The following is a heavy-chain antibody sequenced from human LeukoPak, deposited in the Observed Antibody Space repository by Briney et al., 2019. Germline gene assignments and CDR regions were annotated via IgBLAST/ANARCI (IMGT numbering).Heavy chain of an antibody. J-gene: IGHJ4*02. CDR3: AKFGAALPQKRLGTNTFDY. D-gene: IGHD6-6*01. V-gene: IGHV3-23*01. CDR2: SSGSAGST. CDR1: GFTFSSYA. Sequence: GGSLRLSCAASGFTFSSYAMSWVRQAPGKGLEWVSASSGSAGSTYYADYVKGRFTISRDNSKNTLYLQMNSLRAEDTAVYYCAKFGAALPQKRLGTNTFDYWGQGTLVTVSS.